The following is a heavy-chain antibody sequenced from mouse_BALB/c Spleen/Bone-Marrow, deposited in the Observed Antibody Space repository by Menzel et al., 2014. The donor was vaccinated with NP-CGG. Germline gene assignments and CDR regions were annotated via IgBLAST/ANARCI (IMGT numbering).Heavy chain of an antibody. CDR1: GYTFTSYW. Sequence: VQLQQSGAELARPGASVKLSCKASGYTFTSYWMQWVKQRPGQGLEWIGAIYPGDGGTGYTQKFKGKATLTAEKSSTTAYMQLSSLTSEDAAVYYYARNFPFDYWGQGTTLTVSS. V-gene: IGHV1-87*01. CDR2: IYPGDGGT. CDR3: ARNFPFDY. J-gene: IGHJ2*01.